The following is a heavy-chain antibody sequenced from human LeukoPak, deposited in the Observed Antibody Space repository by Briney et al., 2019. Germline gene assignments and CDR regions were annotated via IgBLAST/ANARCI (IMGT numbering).Heavy chain of an antibody. CDR3: ARVGAAAGEEAIYYYYYYMDV. CDR1: GYTFTSYD. CDR2: MNPNSGKT. D-gene: IGHD6-13*01. Sequence: ASVKVSCKASGYTFTSYDINWVRQATGQGLEWMGWMNPNSGKTGYAQKFQGRVTMTRNTSISTAYMELSSLRSEDTTVYYCARVGAAAGEEAIYYYYYYMDVWGKGTTVTVSS. J-gene: IGHJ6*03. V-gene: IGHV1-8*01.